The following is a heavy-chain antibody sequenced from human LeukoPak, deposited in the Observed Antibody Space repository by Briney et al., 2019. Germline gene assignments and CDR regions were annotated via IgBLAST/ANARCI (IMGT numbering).Heavy chain of an antibody. V-gene: IGHV1-18*01. Sequence: VSVKVSCKASGYTFTSYGISWVRQAPGQGLEWMGWISAYNGNTNYAQKLQGRVTMTTDTSTSTAYMELRSLRSDDTAVYYCARAPCSSTSCPYWYFDLWGRGTLVTVSS. D-gene: IGHD2-2*01. CDR3: ARAPCSSTSCPYWYFDL. CDR2: ISAYNGNT. J-gene: IGHJ2*01. CDR1: GYTFTSYG.